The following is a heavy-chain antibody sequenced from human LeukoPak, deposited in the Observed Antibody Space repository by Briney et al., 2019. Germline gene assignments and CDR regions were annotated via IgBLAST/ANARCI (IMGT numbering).Heavy chain of an antibody. D-gene: IGHD1-26*01. J-gene: IGHJ3*01. V-gene: IGHV5-51*01. CDR2: IYPCDSGR. CDR1: GYSFTSYC. CDR3: GMSGDRVPLQDDVFDV. Sequence: GESLKISCKVSGYSFTSYCIGWLRQMRGKVLEWMGIIYPCDSGRTYSPSFQGQVTISVDKSINTASLPWSSLQASDTAMYYCGMSGDRVPLQDDVFDVWGQGTMVTVS.